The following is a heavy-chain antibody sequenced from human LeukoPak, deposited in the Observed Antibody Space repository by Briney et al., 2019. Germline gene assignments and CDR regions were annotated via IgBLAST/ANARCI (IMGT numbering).Heavy chain of an antibody. CDR3: ARGDFWSVSNRYFDH. J-gene: IGHJ4*02. Sequence: GESLKISCQFSGYTLANYWIGWVRQQPGKGLEWMGVIYPDDSDTRYSPSFQGQVTISVDKSIATAYVQWGSLKASDSAMYYCARGDFWSVSNRYFDHWGQGTQVTVSS. V-gene: IGHV5-51*01. D-gene: IGHD3-3*01. CDR1: GYTLANYW. CDR2: IYPDDSDT.